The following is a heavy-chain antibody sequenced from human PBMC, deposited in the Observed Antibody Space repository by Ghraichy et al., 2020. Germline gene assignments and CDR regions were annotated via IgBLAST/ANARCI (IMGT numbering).Heavy chain of an antibody. CDR2: INHSGST. Sequence: SETLSLTCAVYGGSFSGYYWSWIRQPPGKGLEWIGEINHSGSTNYNPSLKSRVTISVDTSKNQFSLKLSSVTAADTAVYYCARVVAVAHYFDYWGQGTLVTVSS. J-gene: IGHJ4*02. CDR3: ARVVAVAHYFDY. V-gene: IGHV4-34*01. D-gene: IGHD6-19*01. CDR1: GGSFSGYY.